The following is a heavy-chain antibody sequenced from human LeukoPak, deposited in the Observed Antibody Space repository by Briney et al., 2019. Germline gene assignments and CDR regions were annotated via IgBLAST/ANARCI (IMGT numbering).Heavy chain of an antibody. V-gene: IGHV3-7*01. CDR3: ARRGSYYSSSWYRDY. CDR1: GFTFSSYW. CDR2: IKQDGSEK. Sequence: GGSLRLSCAASGFTFSSYWMSWVRQAPGKGLEWVANIKQDGSEKYYVDSVKGRFTISRDNAKNSPYLQMNSLRAEDTAVYYCARRGSYYSSSWYRDYWGQGTLVTVSS. J-gene: IGHJ4*02. D-gene: IGHD6-13*01.